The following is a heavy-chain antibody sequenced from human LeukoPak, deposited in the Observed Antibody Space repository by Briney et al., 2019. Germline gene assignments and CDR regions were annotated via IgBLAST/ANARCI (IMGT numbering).Heavy chain of an antibody. CDR3: AKADPSRAFDI. J-gene: IGHJ3*02. CDR1: GFTFDDYA. CDR2: ISWNSGSI. V-gene: IGHV3-9*01. Sequence: GGSLRLSCAASGFTFDDYAMHWVRQAPGKGLEWVSGISWNSGSIGYADSVKGRFTISRDNAKNSLYLQMNSLRAEDTALYYCAKADPSRAFDIWGQGTMVTVSS.